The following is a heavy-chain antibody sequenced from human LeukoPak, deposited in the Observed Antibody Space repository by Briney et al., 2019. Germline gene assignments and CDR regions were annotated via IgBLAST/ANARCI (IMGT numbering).Heavy chain of an antibody. CDR1: GYTFTGYY. D-gene: IGHD3-3*01. J-gene: IGHJ3*02. CDR3: ARDPSRISGTFDI. CDR2: INPNSGGT. Sequence: GASVEVSCKASGYTFTGYYMHWVRQAPGQGLEWMGWINPNSGGTNYAQKFQGRVTMTRDTSISTAYMELSRLRSDDTAVYYCARDPSRISGTFDIWGQGTMVTVSS. V-gene: IGHV1-2*02.